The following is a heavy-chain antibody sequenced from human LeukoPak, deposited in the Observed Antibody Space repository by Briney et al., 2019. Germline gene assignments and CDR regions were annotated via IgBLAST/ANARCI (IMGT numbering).Heavy chain of an antibody. CDR2: IYYSGST. Sequence: SETLSLTCTVSGGSISSYYWSWIRQPPGKGLEWIGYIYYSGSTNYNPSLKSRVTISVDTSKNQFSLKLSSVTAADTAVYYCARSGLFMVRGVRGFDPWGQGTLVTVSS. CDR1: GGSISSYY. D-gene: IGHD3-10*01. CDR3: ARSGLFMVRGVRGFDP. V-gene: IGHV4-59*01. J-gene: IGHJ5*02.